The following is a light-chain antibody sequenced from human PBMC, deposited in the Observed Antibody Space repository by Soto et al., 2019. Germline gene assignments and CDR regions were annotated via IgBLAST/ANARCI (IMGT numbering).Light chain of an antibody. Sequence: SYELTQPLSVSVALGQTARITCGGNNIGTKSVHWYQQKPGQAPVLVIYRDNNRPSGIPERFSGSNSGNTATLTISRAQAGDEAEYSCQVWDSSPVVFGGGTKVTVL. CDR1: NIGTKS. V-gene: IGLV3-9*01. CDR2: RDN. CDR3: QVWDSSPVV. J-gene: IGLJ2*01.